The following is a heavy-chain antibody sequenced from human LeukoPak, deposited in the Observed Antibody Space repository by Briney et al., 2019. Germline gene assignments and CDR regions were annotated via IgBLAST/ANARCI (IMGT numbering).Heavy chain of an antibody. CDR2: ISYDGSNK. Sequence: GGSLRLSCAASGFTFSSYGMHWVRQAPGKGLEWVAVISYDGSNKYYADSVKGRFTISRDNSKNTLYLQMNSLRAEDTAVYYCAKENIPKRVAPWSLYYFDYWGQGTLVTVSS. CDR3: AKENIPKRVAPWSLYYFDY. J-gene: IGHJ4*02. D-gene: IGHD1-26*01. V-gene: IGHV3-30*18. CDR1: GFTFSSYG.